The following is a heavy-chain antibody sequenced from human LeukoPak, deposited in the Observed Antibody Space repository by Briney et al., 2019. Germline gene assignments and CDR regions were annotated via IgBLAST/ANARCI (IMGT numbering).Heavy chain of an antibody. J-gene: IGHJ3*02. V-gene: IGHV1-24*01. CDR2: FDPEDGET. D-gene: IGHD2-2*01. Sequence: ASVKVSCKASGYTFTGYYMHWVRQAPGQGLEWMGGFDPEDGETIYAQKFQGRVTMTEDTSTDTAYMELSSLRSEDTAVYYCASTAARDAFDIWGQGTMVTVSS. CDR1: GYTFTGYY. CDR3: ASTAARDAFDI.